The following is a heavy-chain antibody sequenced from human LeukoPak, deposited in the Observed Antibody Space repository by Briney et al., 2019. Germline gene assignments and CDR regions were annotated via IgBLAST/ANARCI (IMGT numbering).Heavy chain of an antibody. CDR3: ATNPGSTVTGDAFDI. J-gene: IGHJ3*02. CDR2: IIPIFGTA. Sequence: SVKVSCKASGYTFTSYGINWVRQAPGQGLEWMGGIIPIFGTANYAQKFQGRVTITTDESASTAYMELSSLRSEDTAVYYCATNPGSTVTGDAFDIWGQGTMVTVSS. V-gene: IGHV1-69*05. D-gene: IGHD4-17*01. CDR1: GYTFTSYG.